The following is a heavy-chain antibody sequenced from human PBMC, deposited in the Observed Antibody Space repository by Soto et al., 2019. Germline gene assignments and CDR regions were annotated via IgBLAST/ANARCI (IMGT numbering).Heavy chain of an antibody. Sequence: GGSLRLSCAASGFTFSSYGMHWVRQAPGKGLEWVAVISYDGSNKYYADSVKGRFTISRDNSKNTLYLQMNSLRAEDTAVYYCAKDITMVRGAHYYYYYGMDVWGQGTTVTVSS. CDR1: GFTFSSYG. CDR3: AKDITMVRGAHYYYYYGMDV. J-gene: IGHJ6*02. D-gene: IGHD3-10*01. CDR2: ISYDGSNK. V-gene: IGHV3-30*18.